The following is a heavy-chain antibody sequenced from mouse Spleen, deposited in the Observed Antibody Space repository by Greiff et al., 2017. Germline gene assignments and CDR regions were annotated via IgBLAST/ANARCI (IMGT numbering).Heavy chain of an antibody. J-gene: IGHJ3*01. D-gene: IGHD1-1*01. CDR3: GREVTTVDAWFAY. V-gene: IGHV1-42*01. CDR2: INPSTGGT. CDR1: GYSFTGYY. Sequence: EVKLQESGPELVKPGASVKISCKASGYSFTGYYMNWVKQSPEKSLEWIGEINPSTGGTTYNQKFKAKATLTVDKSSSTAYMQLKSLTSEDSAVYYCGREVTTVDAWFAYWGQGTLVTVSA.